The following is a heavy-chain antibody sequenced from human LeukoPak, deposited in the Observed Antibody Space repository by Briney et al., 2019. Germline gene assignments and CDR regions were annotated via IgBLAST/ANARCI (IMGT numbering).Heavy chain of an antibody. Sequence: GGSLRLSCAASGFTFSMYWMHWVRQVPGKGLVWVSRINSDGGSTTYADSVEGRFTISRDNAKKTLYLQMNSLRAEDTAVYYCARDCSGGSCPRTGGPYGMDVWGQGTTVTVSS. CDR1: GFTFSMYW. CDR2: INSDGGST. J-gene: IGHJ6*02. CDR3: ARDCSGGSCPRTGGPYGMDV. D-gene: IGHD2-15*01. V-gene: IGHV3-74*01.